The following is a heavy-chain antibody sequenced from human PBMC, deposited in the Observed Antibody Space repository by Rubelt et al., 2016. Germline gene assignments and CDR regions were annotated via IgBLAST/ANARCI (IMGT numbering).Heavy chain of an antibody. Sequence: EVQLVESGGGSVQPGGSLRLSCVVSGFTFSSYAMSWVRQAPGKGLEWVSAISGSGGSTYYADSVKGRFTISRDNSKNTLYLQMNSLRAEDTAVYYCARDCIIAFDIWGQGTMVTVSS. D-gene: IGHD2-15*01. CDR2: ISGSGGST. CDR3: ARDCIIAFDI. V-gene: IGHV3-23*04. J-gene: IGHJ3*02. CDR1: GFTFSSYA.